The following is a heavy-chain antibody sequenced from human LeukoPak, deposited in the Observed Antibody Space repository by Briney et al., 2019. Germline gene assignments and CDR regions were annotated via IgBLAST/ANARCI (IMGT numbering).Heavy chain of an antibody. Sequence: GASVKVSCKASGGTFSSYAISWARQAPGQGLEWMGGIIPIFGTANYAQKFQGRVTITADESTSTAYMELSSLRSEDTAVYYCAREEREYCGGDCNDAFDIWGQGTMVTVSS. CDR1: GGTFSSYA. V-gene: IGHV1-69*13. CDR3: AREEREYCGGDCNDAFDI. D-gene: IGHD2-21*02. CDR2: IIPIFGTA. J-gene: IGHJ3*02.